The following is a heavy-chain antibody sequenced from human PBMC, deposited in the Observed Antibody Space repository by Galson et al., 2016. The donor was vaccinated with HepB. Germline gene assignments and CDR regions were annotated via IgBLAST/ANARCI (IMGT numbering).Heavy chain of an antibody. Sequence: SETLSLTCAVSGASISNDYWWSWVRQSPDKGFEWLGEIYQTGTANHNPSFTRRATISVDTSKNQISLRLDSVTAADTAVYYCARGTLGTTATMAFDYWGQGTLVSVSS. CDR1: GASISNDYW. CDR3: ARGTLGTTATMAFDY. CDR2: IYQTGTA. V-gene: IGHV4-4*02. D-gene: IGHD1-26*01. J-gene: IGHJ4*02.